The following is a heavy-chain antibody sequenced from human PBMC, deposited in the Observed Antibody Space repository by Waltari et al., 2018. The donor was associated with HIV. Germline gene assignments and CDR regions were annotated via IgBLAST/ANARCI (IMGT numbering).Heavy chain of an antibody. V-gene: IGHV1-24*01. CDR2: FHPEDDET. CDR3: ATDFSGMVRAYSYYSLDV. Sequence: QVQLVQSGAEVKKPGASVTASCKVSGYTLTYLPMQVARQAPGKWLEWMGNFHPEDDETIYAQKFQGRITMTEDTSADTAYMELSSLTSGDTAVYYCATDFSGMVRAYSYYSLDVWGQGTTVTVSS. CDR1: GYTLTYLP. J-gene: IGHJ6*02. D-gene: IGHD3-10*01.